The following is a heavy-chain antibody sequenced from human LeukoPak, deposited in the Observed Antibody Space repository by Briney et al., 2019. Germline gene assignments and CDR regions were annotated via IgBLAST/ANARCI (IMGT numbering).Heavy chain of an antibody. V-gene: IGHV4-59*01. D-gene: IGHD6-19*01. CDR3: ATYSSGWYNKGYYYYMDV. J-gene: IGHJ6*03. Sequence: PSETLSLTCTVSGGSISSYYWSWIRQPPGKGLEWIGYIYYSGSTNYNPPLKSRVTISVDTSKNQFSLKLSSVTAADTAVYYCATYSSGWYNKGYYYYMDVWGKGTTVTVSS. CDR1: GGSISSYY. CDR2: IYYSGST.